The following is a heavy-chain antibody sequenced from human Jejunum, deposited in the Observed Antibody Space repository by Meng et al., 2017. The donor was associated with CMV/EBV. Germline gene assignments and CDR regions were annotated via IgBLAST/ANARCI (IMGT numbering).Heavy chain of an antibody. V-gene: IGHV3-30*02. Sequence: YGMHWVRRAPGKGLEWVTFIRYDGSDEYYADSVKGRFTISRDNSKNTLYLEMKSLGPEDTAVYYCAKGFCSGTDCYTDYYYGMDVWGQGTTVTVSS. CDR3: AKGFCSGTDCYTDYYYGMDV. D-gene: IGHD2-2*02. J-gene: IGHJ6*02. CDR2: IRYDGSDE. CDR1: YG.